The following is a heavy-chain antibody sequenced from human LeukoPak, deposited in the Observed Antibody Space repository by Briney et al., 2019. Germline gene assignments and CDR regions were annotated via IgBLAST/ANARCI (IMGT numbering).Heavy chain of an antibody. CDR2: INPNSGGT. V-gene: IGHV1-2*02. CDR3: ARLYYDSSATGFGY. J-gene: IGHJ4*02. CDR1: GYTFTEYY. D-gene: IGHD3-22*01. Sequence: ASVKVSCKASGYTFTEYYMHWVRQAAGQGLEWTGWINPNSGGTNYAQKFQGRVTMTRDTSISTAYMELSRLRSDDTAMYYCARLYYDSSATGFGYWGQGTLVTVSS.